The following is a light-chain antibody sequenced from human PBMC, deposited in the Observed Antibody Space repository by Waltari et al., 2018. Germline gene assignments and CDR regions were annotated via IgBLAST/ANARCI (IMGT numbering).Light chain of an antibody. Sequence: SYVLTQPPSVSVAPGETARITCGGNNLESKSVHWYRQRPGQAPVLVISYDSDRPSGSPERFSGSNSGNTATLTISRVEAGDDADYYCQVWDANTDPGVFGTGTEVTVL. J-gene: IGLJ1*01. CDR3: QVWDANTDPGV. V-gene: IGLV3-21*01. CDR2: YDS. CDR1: NLESKS.